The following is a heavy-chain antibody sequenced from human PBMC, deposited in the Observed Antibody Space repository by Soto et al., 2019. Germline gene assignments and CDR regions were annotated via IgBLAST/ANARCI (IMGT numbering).Heavy chain of an antibody. CDR2: IIPIFGTA. V-gene: IGHV1-69*12. D-gene: IGHD3-22*01. CDR3: ARDGMAYYDSSGYRKDWFDP. Sequence: QVQLVQSGAAVKKPGSSVKVSCKASGGTFSSYAISWVRQAPGQGLEWMGGIIPIFGTANYAQKFQGRVTITADESTSTAYMELSSLRSEDTAVYYCARDGMAYYDSSGYRKDWFDPWGQGTLVTVSS. J-gene: IGHJ5*02. CDR1: GGTFSSYA.